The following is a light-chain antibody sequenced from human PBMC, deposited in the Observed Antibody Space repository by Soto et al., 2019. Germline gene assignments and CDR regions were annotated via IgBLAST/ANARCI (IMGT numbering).Light chain of an antibody. CDR1: QSVSSSL. J-gene: IGKJ5*01. CDR2: GAS. V-gene: IGKV3-20*01. CDR3: QHYGSSVT. Sequence: EIVWTQSPGTLSLSPGERATLSCRASQSVSSSLLAWYQQKPGQAPRLLIYGASSRATGIPDRFSGSGSGTDFTLTISRLEPEDFAVFYCQHYGSSVTFAQGTRLEIK.